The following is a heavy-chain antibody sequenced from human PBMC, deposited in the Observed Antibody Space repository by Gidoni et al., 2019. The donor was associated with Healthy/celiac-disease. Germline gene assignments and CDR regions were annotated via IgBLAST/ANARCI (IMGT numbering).Heavy chain of an antibody. CDR1: GFYFSSYA. V-gene: IGHV3-23*01. CDR2: ISGSGGST. D-gene: IGHD3-22*01. CDR3: AKDSSDYYDSSGYPPSWYFDL. Sequence: EVQPLESGGGLFKPGVSLRLSCAYSGFYFSSYAMSGVSQAPGKGLEWVSAISGSGGSTYYSDSVKGRFTISRDNSKNTLYLQMNSLRAEDTAVYDCAKDSSDYYDSSGYPPSWYFDLWGRGTLVTVSS. J-gene: IGHJ2*01.